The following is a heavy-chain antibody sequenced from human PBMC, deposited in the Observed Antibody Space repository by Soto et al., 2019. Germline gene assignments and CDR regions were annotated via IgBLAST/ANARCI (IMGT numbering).Heavy chain of an antibody. CDR3: ARYQLKGMDV. Sequence: EVQLLESGGGLVQPGGSLRLSCAASGFTFSSYAMSWVRQAPGKGLEWVSAISGSGGSTYYADSVKGRFTISRDNSRKALCLQRNSLRAGDTAIYYCARYQLKGMDVWGQGTTVTVSS. CDR2: ISGSGGST. D-gene: IGHD2-2*01. CDR1: GFTFSSYA. J-gene: IGHJ6*02. V-gene: IGHV3-23*01.